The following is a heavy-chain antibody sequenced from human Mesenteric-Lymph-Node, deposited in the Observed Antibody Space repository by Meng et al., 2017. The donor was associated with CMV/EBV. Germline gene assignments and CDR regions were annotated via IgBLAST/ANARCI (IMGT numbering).Heavy chain of an antibody. Sequence: QVQLQRGAEGLLQPSETLSLTCDVHGGSFIGYYWSWIRQPPGKGLEWIGEINHSGSTNYNPSLKSRVTISVDTSKNQFSLKLSSVTAADTAVYYCARHQRWLKSEGGFNYWGQGTLVTVSS. CDR2: INHSGST. CDR3: ARHQRWLKSEGGFNY. J-gene: IGHJ4*02. CDR1: GGSFIGYY. V-gene: IGHV4-34*01. D-gene: IGHD4-23*01.